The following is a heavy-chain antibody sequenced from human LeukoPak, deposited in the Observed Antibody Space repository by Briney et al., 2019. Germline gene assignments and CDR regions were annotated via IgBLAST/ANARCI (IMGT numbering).Heavy chain of an antibody. V-gene: IGHV3-23*01. J-gene: IGHJ4*02. CDR1: GFTFSSYA. CDR2: ISGSGDST. CDR3: AKVGGTSSGWYGNFDY. D-gene: IGHD6-19*01. Sequence: GGSLRLSCAASGFTFSSYAMSWVRQAPGKGLEWVSAISGSGDSTYYGDSVKGRFTISRDNSKNTLYLQMNSLRAEDTAVYYCAKVGGTSSGWYGNFDYWGQGTLVTVSS.